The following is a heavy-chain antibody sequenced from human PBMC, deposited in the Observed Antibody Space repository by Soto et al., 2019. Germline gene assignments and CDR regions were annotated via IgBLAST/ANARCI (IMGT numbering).Heavy chain of an antibody. CDR3: GRLECGIGPPLALDI. D-gene: IGHD3-3*01. Sequence: QVQLQESGPGLVKPSETLSLTCTVSGGSVSSGSYYWSWIRQPPGKGLEWIGYIYYSGSTNYNPSLRSGFTISVDTSKNHFPVKRGSVTAADTAVYYWGRLECGIGPPLALDIWGQGTMVTVSS. V-gene: IGHV4-61*01. CDR2: IYYSGST. J-gene: IGHJ3*02. CDR1: GGSVSSGSYY.